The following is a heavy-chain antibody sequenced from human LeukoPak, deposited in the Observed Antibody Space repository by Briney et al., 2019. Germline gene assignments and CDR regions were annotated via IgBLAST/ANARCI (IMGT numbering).Heavy chain of an antibody. CDR1: GGTFSSYA. CDR3: ARDGVVVPAAIRRKGFDP. V-gene: IGHV1-69*13. J-gene: IGHJ5*02. Sequence: GASVKVSCKASGGTFSSYAISWVRQAPGQGLEWMGGIIPIFGTANYAQKFQGRVTITADESTSTAYMELSSLRSDDTAVYYCARDGVVVPAAIRRKGFDPWGQGTLVTVSS. CDR2: IIPIFGTA. D-gene: IGHD2-2*02.